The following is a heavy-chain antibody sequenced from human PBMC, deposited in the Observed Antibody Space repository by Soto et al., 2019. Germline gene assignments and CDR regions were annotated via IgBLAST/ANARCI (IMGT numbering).Heavy chain of an antibody. V-gene: IGHV3-7*03. CDR3: AKDGGSDSYYFDF. CDR2: IKQDGSEK. Sequence: PGGSLRLSCAASGFSFSDYWMTWVRQAPGKGLEWVANIKQDGSEKFYEASVKGRFTISRDNAKNSLYLQLNGLGPDDTAVYYCAKDGGSDSYYFDFWGQGTLVTVSS. D-gene: IGHD2-21*02. CDR1: GFSFSDYW. J-gene: IGHJ4*02.